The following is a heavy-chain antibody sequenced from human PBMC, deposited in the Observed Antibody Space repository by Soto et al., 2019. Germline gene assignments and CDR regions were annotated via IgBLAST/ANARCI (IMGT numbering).Heavy chain of an antibody. V-gene: IGHV1-3*04. CDR2: INTGSGNT. Sequence: VQLVQSGAEEKQPGASVKISCKASGYSFTSYAMHWVRQAPGQSLEWMGWINTGSGNTRSSQKFQGRVTIISDTSASTAHMELSSLTSEDTAVYYCARGLAPYYFDYWGQGALVTVSS. CDR1: GYSFTSYA. CDR3: ARGLAPYYFDY. J-gene: IGHJ4*02.